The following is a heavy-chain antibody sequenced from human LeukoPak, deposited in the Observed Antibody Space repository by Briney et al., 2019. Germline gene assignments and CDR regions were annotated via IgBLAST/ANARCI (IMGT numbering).Heavy chain of an antibody. CDR3: ARGGRGGNIVVVPAAIAH. D-gene: IGHD2-2*01. J-gene: IGHJ5*02. CDR1: GFTFSSYW. CDR2: IRQDGSER. V-gene: IGHV3-7*01. Sequence: GGSLRLSCAASGFTFSSYWMSWVRQAPGKGLEWVANIRQDGSERYYVDSVKGRFTISRDNAKNSLYLQMNSLRAEDTAVYYCARGGRGGNIVVVPAAIAHWGQGTLVTVSS.